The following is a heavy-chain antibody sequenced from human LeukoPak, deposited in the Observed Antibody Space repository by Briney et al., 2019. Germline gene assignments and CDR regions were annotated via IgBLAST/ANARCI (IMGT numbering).Heavy chain of an antibody. Sequence: GGSLRLSCAASGFTFSNHAMTWVRQAPGKGLEWVSTINISGGSTFYADSVKGRFTISRDNAKNSLYLQMNSLRAEYTAVYYCAREELGFDYWGQGTLVTVSS. CDR2: INISGGST. CDR3: AREELGFDY. V-gene: IGHV3-23*01. J-gene: IGHJ4*02. CDR1: GFTFSNHA. D-gene: IGHD7-27*01.